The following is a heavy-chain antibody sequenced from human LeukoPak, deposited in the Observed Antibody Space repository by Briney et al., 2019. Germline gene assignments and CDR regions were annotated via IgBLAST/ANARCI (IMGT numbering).Heavy chain of an antibody. CDR3: ARDRVEWELPYYFDY. Sequence: ASVKVSCKASGYTFTSYDINWVRQATGQGLEWMGWMNPNSGNTGYAQKFQGRVTITRNTSISTAYMELSSLRSDDTAVYYCARDRVEWELPYYFDYWGQGTLVTVSS. V-gene: IGHV1-8*03. CDR2: MNPNSGNT. D-gene: IGHD1-26*01. CDR1: GYTFTSYD. J-gene: IGHJ4*02.